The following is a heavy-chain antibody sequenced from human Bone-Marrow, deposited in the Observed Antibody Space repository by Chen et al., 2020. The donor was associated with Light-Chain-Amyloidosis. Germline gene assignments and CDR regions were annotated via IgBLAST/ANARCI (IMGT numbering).Heavy chain of an antibody. CDR3: ARDQVEYKFFYYMDV. CDR1: GFTFDDFV. CDR2: INWNGGST. D-gene: IGHD6-6*01. Sequence: EVQLLESGGGLIQPGGSLRLSCAASGFTFDDFVMSWVRQVPGKGLEWVSGINWNGGSTGYAASVKGRFTVSRDNAKNSLYLQITSLRAEDTAVYYCARDQVEYKFFYYMDVWGKGTTVTVSS. J-gene: IGHJ6*03. V-gene: IGHV3-20*04.